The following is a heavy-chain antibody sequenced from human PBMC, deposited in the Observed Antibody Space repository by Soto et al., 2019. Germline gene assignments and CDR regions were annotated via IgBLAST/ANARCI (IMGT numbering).Heavy chain of an antibody. CDR3: ARGGTPIDY. J-gene: IGHJ4*02. Sequence: QVQLVQSGAEVKKPGASVKVSCKTSGYTFTNFGISWVRQAPGQGLEWMGWISAYNGNTNYAQKFQGRVTMTTDTPTSKAYMGVRSLRPDVTAVYSFARGGTPIDYWGQGTLVTVSS. D-gene: IGHD3-16*01. V-gene: IGHV1-18*01. CDR1: GYTFTNFG. CDR2: ISAYNGNT.